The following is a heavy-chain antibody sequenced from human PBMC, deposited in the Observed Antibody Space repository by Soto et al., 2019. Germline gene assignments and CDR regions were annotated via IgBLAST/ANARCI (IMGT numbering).Heavy chain of an antibody. CDR1: GFRFSGFG. D-gene: IGHD1-26*01. CDR2: LRYDGSNK. V-gene: IGHV3-33*01. CDR3: ARDGVGATTFYGYFDY. J-gene: IGHJ4*02. Sequence: QVQLVESGGGVVQPGRSLRLSCAASGFRFSGFGMHWVRQAPGKGLEWVVILRYDGSNKYYADSVKGRFTISRDNSQNTLYLQMDSLRVEDTAVYYCARDGVGATTFYGYFDYWGQGILVTVSS.